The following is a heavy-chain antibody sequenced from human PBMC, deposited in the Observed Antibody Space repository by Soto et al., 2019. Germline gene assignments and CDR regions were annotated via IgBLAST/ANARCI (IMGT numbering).Heavy chain of an antibody. V-gene: IGHV3-23*01. D-gene: IGHD2-8*01. CDR3: ARDLVLMVYDVGFDY. CDR2: ISSSGDNT. J-gene: IGHJ4*02. Sequence: HPGGSLRLSCAASGFTFSNYAMTWVRQAPGKGLEWVSGISSSGDNTYYADAVKGRFTISRDNSKNTLYLQMNSLRAEDTSIYYCARDLVLMVYDVGFDYWGEGALVTVCS. CDR1: GFTFSNYA.